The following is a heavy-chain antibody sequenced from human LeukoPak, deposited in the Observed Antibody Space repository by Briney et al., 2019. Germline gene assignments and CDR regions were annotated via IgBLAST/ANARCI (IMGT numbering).Heavy chain of an antibody. CDR3: AGDSSGPYYYYYMDV. Sequence: PSETLSLTCTVSGYSISSGYYWGWIRQPPGKGLEWIGSIYHSGSTYYNPSLKSRVTISVDTSKNQFSLKLSSVTAADTAVYYCAGDSSGPYYYYYMDVWGKGTTVTVSS. D-gene: IGHD6-19*01. V-gene: IGHV4-38-2*02. CDR2: IYHSGST. J-gene: IGHJ6*03. CDR1: GYSISSGYY.